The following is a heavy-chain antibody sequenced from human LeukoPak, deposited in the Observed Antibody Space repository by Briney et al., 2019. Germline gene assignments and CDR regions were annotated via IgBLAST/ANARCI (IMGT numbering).Heavy chain of an antibody. CDR3: ARDRAYCGGDCYSVLGRYYFDY. CDR2: INPNSGGT. V-gene: IGHV1-2*02. D-gene: IGHD2-21*02. J-gene: IGHJ4*02. Sequence: ASVKVSCKASGYTFTGYYMHWVRQAPGQGLEWMGWINPNSGGTNYAQTFEGRVTMTRVTSISTAYIELSRLRSDDTAVYSCARDRAYCGGDCYSVLGRYYFDYWGQGTLVTVSS. CDR1: GYTFTGYY.